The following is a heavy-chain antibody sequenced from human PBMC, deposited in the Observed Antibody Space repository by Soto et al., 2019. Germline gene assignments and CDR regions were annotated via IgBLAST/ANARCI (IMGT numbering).Heavy chain of an antibody. V-gene: IGHV1-8*01. CDR1: GYTFTSYD. J-gene: IGHJ6*02. Sequence: ASVKVSGKASGYTFTSYDINWVRRATGQGLEWMGWMNPNSGNTGYAQKFQGRVTMTRNTSISTAYMELSSLRSEDTAVYYCARGESELGGVYYYGMDVWGQGTTVTVSS. CDR2: MNPNSGNT. CDR3: ARGESELGGVYYYGMDV. D-gene: IGHD1-26*01.